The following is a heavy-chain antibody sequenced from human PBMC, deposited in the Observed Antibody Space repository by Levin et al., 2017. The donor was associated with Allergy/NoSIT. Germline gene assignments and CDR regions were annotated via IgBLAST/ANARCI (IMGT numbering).Heavy chain of an antibody. V-gene: IGHV3-11*01. Sequence: GASVKVSCAASGFTFSDYYMSWIRQAPGKGLEWVSYISSSGSTIYYADSVKGRFTISRDNAKNSLYLQMNSLRAEDTAVYYCARDPHLVEDYGDYGEVVGMDVWGQGTTVTVSS. CDR2: ISSSGSTI. D-gene: IGHD4-17*01. CDR3: ARDPHLVEDYGDYGEVVGMDV. CDR1: GFTFSDYY. J-gene: IGHJ6*02.